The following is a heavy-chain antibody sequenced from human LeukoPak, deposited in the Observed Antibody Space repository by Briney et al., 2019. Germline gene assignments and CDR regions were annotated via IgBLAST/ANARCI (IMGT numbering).Heavy chain of an antibody. CDR1: GYTFTGYY. V-gene: IGHV1-2*02. CDR3: AQYYYDSSGREG. J-gene: IGHJ4*02. D-gene: IGHD3-22*01. Sequence: ASVKVSCKASGYTFTGYYMHWVRQAPGQGLEWMGWINPNSGGTNYAQKFQGRVTMTRDTSISTAYMELSRLRSDDTAVYYCAQYYYDSSGREGWGQGTLVTVSS. CDR2: INPNSGGT.